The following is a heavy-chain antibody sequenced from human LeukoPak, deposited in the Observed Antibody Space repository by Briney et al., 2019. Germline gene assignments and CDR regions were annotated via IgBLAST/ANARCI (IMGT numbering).Heavy chain of an antibody. CDR1: EYTFTSYD. Sequence: GASVKVSCKASEYTFTSYDINWVRQATGQGLEWMGWMNPNSGNTGYAQQFQGRVTMTRDTSINTAYMELSSLRSEDTAVYYCARGVAAAAYYYYYYMDVWGKGTTVTVSS. CDR2: MNPNSGNT. CDR3: ARGVAAAAYYYYYYMDV. D-gene: IGHD6-13*01. J-gene: IGHJ6*03. V-gene: IGHV1-8*01.